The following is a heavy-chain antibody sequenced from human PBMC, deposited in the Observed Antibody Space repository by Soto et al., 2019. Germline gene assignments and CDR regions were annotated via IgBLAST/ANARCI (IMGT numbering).Heavy chain of an antibody. D-gene: IGHD3-10*01. CDR2: INAGNGNT. CDR1: GYTFTSYA. V-gene: IGHV1-3*01. J-gene: IGHJ6*04. Sequence: ASVKVSCKASGYTFTSYAMHWVRQAPGQRLEWMGWINAGNGNTKYSQKFQGRVTITRDTSASTAYMELSSLRSEDTAVYYCARARNYGSGSLQALDVRGKGTTVTVSS. CDR3: ARARNYGSGSLQALDV.